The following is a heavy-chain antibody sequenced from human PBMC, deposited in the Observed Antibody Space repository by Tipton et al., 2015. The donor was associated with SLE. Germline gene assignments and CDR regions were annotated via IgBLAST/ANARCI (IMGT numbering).Heavy chain of an antibody. Sequence: QVQLVQSGPEVKKPGASVKVSCKASGYTFSGHYIHWVRQDPGQGLEWMGWINPNSGGTVYAQKFQGRITLTGDPSISTVYMELSSLRSDDAALYYCARSRDRDFDFWSAYDYWGQGTLVTVSS. D-gene: IGHD3-3*01. J-gene: IGHJ4*02. V-gene: IGHV1-2*02. CDR2: INPNSGGT. CDR3: ARSRDRDFDFWSAYDY. CDR1: GYTFSGHY.